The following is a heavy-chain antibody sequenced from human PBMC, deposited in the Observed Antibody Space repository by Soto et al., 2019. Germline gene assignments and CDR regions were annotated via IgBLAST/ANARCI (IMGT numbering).Heavy chain of an antibody. V-gene: IGHV3-23*01. CDR3: LIEGQVSCGGDCYSGEYFQH. CDR1: EFTFHSYA. D-gene: IGHD2-21*01. J-gene: IGHJ1*01. CDR2: ISGSVRRT. Sequence: PGSSLTHYCASSEFTFHSYAMSRVHQAPGKGLECVSAISGSVRRTYYADPVKGRLTISRDNSKNTLYLQMNSVRAEDTGVYYCLIEGQVSCGGDCYSGEYFQHWGQGTLVTVSS.